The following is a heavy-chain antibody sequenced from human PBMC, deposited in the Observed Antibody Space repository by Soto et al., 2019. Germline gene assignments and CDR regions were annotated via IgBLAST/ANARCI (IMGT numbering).Heavy chain of an antibody. Sequence: SCAASGFTFSSYGMHWVRQAPGKGLEWVAVISYDGSNKYYADSVKGRFTISRDNSKNTLYLQMNSLRAEDTAVYYCAKDRTAMESYDAFDIWGQGTMVTVSS. J-gene: IGHJ3*02. D-gene: IGHD5-18*01. CDR1: GFTFSSYG. CDR2: ISYDGSNK. V-gene: IGHV3-30*18. CDR3: AKDRTAMESYDAFDI.